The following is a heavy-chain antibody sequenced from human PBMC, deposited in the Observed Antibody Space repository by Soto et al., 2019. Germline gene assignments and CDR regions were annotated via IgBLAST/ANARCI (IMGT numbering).Heavy chain of an antibody. CDR2: IYYSGST. CDR1: GGSISSGDYY. CDR3: ARGPTRPYYYDSSGYGAFDI. Sequence: SETLSLTCTVSGGSISSGDYYWSWTRQPPGKGLEWIGYIYYSGSTYYNPSLKSRVTISVDTSKNQFSLKLSSVTAADTAVYYCARGPTRPYYYDSSGYGAFDIWGQGTMVAVSS. D-gene: IGHD3-22*01. J-gene: IGHJ3*02. V-gene: IGHV4-30-4*01.